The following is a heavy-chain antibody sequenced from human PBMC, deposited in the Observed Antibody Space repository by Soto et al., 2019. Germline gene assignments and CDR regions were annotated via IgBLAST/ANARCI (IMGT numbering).Heavy chain of an antibody. D-gene: IGHD2-15*01. J-gene: IGHJ6*02. CDR1: GGTFSSYA. CDR2: IIPIFGTA. Sequence: SVKVSCKASGGTFSSYAISWVRQAPGQGLEWMGGIIPIFGTANYAQKFQGRVTITADESTSTAYMELSSLRSEDTAVYYCARDIVVVVSSTLGHHHYGMSFWGQGTSVTVSS. CDR3: ARDIVVVVSSTLGHHHYGMSF. V-gene: IGHV1-69*13.